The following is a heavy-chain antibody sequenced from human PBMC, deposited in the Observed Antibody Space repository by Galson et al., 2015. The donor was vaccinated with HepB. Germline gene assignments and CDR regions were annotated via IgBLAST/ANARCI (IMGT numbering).Heavy chain of an antibody. V-gene: IGHV6-1*01. Sequence: CAISGDSVSSNSAAWNWIRQSPSRGLEWLGRTYYRSRWYNDYAVSVKRRITINPDTSNNHFSLQLNSVTPEDTAVYYCARDSTWIRGLDFWGQGTLVTVSS. CDR1: GDSVSSNSAA. J-gene: IGHJ4*02. CDR3: ARDSTWIRGLDF. D-gene: IGHD2-2*03. CDR2: TYYRSRWYN.